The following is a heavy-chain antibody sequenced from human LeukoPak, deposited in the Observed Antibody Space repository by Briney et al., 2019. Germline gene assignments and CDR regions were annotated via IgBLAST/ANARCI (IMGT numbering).Heavy chain of an antibody. Sequence: PGGSLRLSCAASGFTFSSYAMHWVRQAPGKGLEWVAVISYDGSNKYYADSVKGRFTISRDNSKNTLFLQMNSLRAEDTAVYFCARDYYGSGSYFYYHYGMDVWGQGTTVTVSS. CDR2: ISYDGSNK. J-gene: IGHJ6*02. V-gene: IGHV3-30-3*01. D-gene: IGHD3-10*01. CDR1: GFTFSSYA. CDR3: ARDYYGSGSYFYYHYGMDV.